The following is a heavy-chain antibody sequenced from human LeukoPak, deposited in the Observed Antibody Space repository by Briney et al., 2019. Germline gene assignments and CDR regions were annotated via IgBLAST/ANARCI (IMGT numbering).Heavy chain of an antibody. CDR3: ARDSIVSGAFDI. J-gene: IGHJ3*02. Sequence: GGSLRLSCAASGFTFSTYAMRWVRQAPGKGLEWVSAISGSGGSTYYADSVKGRFTISRDNSKNTLYLQMNSLRAEDTAVYYCARDSIVSGAFDIWGQGTMVTVSS. CDR2: ISGSGGST. CDR1: GFTFSTYA. V-gene: IGHV3-23*01. D-gene: IGHD2-15*01.